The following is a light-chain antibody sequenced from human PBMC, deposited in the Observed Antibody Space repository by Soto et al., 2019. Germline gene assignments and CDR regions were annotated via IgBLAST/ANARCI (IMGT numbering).Light chain of an antibody. CDR2: AAS. V-gene: IGKV1-39*01. CDR3: HQSYSTLWT. Sequence: DIQMTQSPSSLSASVGDRVTMTCRASQSISSYLNWYQQKPGKAPKLLIYAASSLQSGVPSRFSGSGSGTDFTLTISSLQPEDFATYYCHQSYSTLWTFGQGTKVEIK. CDR1: QSISSY. J-gene: IGKJ1*01.